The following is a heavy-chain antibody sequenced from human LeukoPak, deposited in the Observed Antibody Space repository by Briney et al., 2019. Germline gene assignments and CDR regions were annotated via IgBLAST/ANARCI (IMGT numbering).Heavy chain of an antibody. J-gene: IGHJ4*02. CDR2: LSYDGSNE. CDR3: AGSWFYRDYFEY. Sequence: GGSLRLSCAASGFPFSSYGMHWVRQAPGKGLEWVAVLSYDGSNEYYADSVKGRFTISGDNSKNTLYLQMNSLRVEDTAVYYCAGSWFYRDYFEYWGQGTLVTVPS. D-gene: IGHD3-10*01. CDR1: GFPFSSYG. V-gene: IGHV3-30*03.